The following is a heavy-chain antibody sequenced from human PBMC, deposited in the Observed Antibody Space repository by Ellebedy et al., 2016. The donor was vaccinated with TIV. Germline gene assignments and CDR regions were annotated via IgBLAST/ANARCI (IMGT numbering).Heavy chain of an antibody. CDR3: ARDPNRSL. Sequence: SETLSLTXTVSGGSISGYYWSWIRQPAGKGLEWIGRILTSGTTNYNPSLKSRVTMSVDTSKNQFSLRLSSVTAADAAVYYWARDPNRSLWGQGTPVTVPS. D-gene: IGHD1-14*01. CDR1: GGSISGYY. CDR2: ILTSGTT. V-gene: IGHV4-4*07. J-gene: IGHJ4*02.